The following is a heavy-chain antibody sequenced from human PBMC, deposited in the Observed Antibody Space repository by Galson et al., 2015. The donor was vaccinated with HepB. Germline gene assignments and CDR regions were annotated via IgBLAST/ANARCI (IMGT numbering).Heavy chain of an antibody. CDR3: AKASEQWLVPRAFDY. CDR1: GFTFSSYA. Sequence: SLRLSCAASGFTFSSYAMSWVRQAPGKGLEWVSAISGSGGSTYYADSVKGRFTISRDNSKNTLYLQMNSLRAEDTAVYYCAKASEQWLVPRAFDYWGQGTLVTVSS. J-gene: IGHJ4*02. V-gene: IGHV3-23*01. CDR2: ISGSGGST. D-gene: IGHD6-19*01.